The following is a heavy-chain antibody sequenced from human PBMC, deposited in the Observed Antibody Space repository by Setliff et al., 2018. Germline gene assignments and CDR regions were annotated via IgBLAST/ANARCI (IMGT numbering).Heavy chain of an antibody. V-gene: IGHV3-23*01. CDR3: ALPPFCDYVGPFDP. CDR1: TFTFSKYA. Sequence: LRLSCAASTFTFSKYAVTWVRQAPGKGLQWVASIGASGHNTYYADFVKGRFTISRDNSGNTLYLLINSLRGDDTASYYCALPPFCDYVGPFDPWVQGILVTVSS. CDR2: IGASGHNT. J-gene: IGHJ5*02. D-gene: IGHD4-17*01.